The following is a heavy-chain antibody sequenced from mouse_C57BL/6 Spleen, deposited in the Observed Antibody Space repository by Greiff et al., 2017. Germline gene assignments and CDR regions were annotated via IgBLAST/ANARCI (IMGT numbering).Heavy chain of an antibody. CDR1: GYTFTDYY. D-gene: IGHD2-5*01. V-gene: IGHV1-75*01. CDR2: IFPGSGST. CDR3: ARRDYSNYDYFDY. J-gene: IGHJ2*01. Sequence: QVQLKQSGPELVKPGASVKISCKASGYTFTDYYINWVKQRPGQGLEWIGWIFPGSGSTYYNEKFKGKATLTVDKSSSTAYMLLSSLTSEDSAVYFCARRDYSNYDYFDYWGQGTTLTVSS.